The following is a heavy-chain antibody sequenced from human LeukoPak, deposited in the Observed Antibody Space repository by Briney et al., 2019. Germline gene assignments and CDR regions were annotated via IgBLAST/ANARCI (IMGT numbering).Heavy chain of an antibody. CDR2: TRYDGNYV. J-gene: IGHJ6*03. CDR3: AKEDYFDRRGYYLYYWYYMDV. V-gene: IGHV3-30*02. CDR1: GLNFSTYG. D-gene: IGHD3-22*01. Sequence: PGGSLLLSCEASGLNFSTYGMHWVRQAPGKGLEWVGFTRYDGNYVKYADSVKGRFTISRDNSKKTLYLQMNSLRPADTAVYFCAKEDYFDRRGYYLYYWYYMDVWGKGATVVVSS.